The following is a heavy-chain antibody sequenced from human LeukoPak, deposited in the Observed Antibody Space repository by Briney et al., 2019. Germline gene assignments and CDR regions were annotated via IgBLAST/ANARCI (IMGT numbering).Heavy chain of an antibody. D-gene: IGHD3-9*01. V-gene: IGHV4-4*02. CDR1: GDSISSSSW. Sequence: SETLSLTCKVSGDSISSSSWWSWVRQSPGKGLEWIGEISHSGNTNFSPSLKSRVTISVDTSKNQFSLKLSSVTAADTAVYYCARVLRYFDWLSLDPWGQGTLVTVSS. CDR3: ARVLRYFDWLSLDP. CDR2: ISHSGNT. J-gene: IGHJ5*02.